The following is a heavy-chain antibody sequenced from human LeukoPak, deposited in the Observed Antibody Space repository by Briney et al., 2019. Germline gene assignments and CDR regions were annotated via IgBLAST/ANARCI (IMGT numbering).Heavy chain of an antibody. Sequence: GGSLRLSCAASGFAFNAQDINWVRQGPGKGLEWVAGISGSRTFYADSVKGRFTFSRDNSKDTMYLQMNSLRVEDTAVYYCAKVNWEDYVWGNCWGQGTLVTVSS. CDR2: ISGSRT. CDR3: AKVNWEDYVWGNC. D-gene: IGHD3-16*01. V-gene: IGHV3-23*01. CDR1: GFAFNAQD. J-gene: IGHJ4*02.